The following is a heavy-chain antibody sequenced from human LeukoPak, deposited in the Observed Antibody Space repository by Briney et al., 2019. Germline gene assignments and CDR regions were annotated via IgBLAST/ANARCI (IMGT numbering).Heavy chain of an antibody. CDR2: ISGSGGST. CDR3: AKDPYSGSYSHWFDP. CDR1: GFTFSSYA. J-gene: IGHJ5*02. Sequence: GGSLRLSCAASGFTFSSYAMSWVRQAPGRGLEWVSAISGSGGSTYYADSVKGRFTISRDNSKNTLYLQMNSLRAEDTAVYYCAKDPYSGSYSHWFDPWGQGTLVTVSS. V-gene: IGHV3-23*01. D-gene: IGHD1-26*01.